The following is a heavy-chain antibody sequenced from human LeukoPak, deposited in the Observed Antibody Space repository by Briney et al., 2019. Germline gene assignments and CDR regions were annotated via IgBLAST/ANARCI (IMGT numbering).Heavy chain of an antibody. Sequence: SETLSLTCTVSGDSISRYYWSWIRQPAGKGLEWIGRIYNGGIITYNPSLKSRVTMSIDTSNNQFSLRLRFVTAADTAVYYCAREGWFGELLSSALRYWGQGTLVTVSS. CDR2: IYNGGII. V-gene: IGHV4-4*07. J-gene: IGHJ4*02. CDR3: AREGWFGELLSSALRY. CDR1: GDSISRYY. D-gene: IGHD3-10*01.